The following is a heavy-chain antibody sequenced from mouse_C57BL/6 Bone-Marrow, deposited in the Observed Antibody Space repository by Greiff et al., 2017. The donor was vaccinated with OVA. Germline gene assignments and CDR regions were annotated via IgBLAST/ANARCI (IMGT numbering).Heavy chain of an antibody. D-gene: IGHD1-1*01. Sequence: EVKLVESGGDLVKPGGSLKLSCAASGFTFSSYGMYWVRQTPDKRLEWVATISSGGSYTYDPDSVKGRFTISRDNAKNTLYLQMSSLKSEDTAMYDCARRGYYYGSSRWFAYWGQGTLVTVSA. V-gene: IGHV5-6*01. CDR1: GFTFSSYG. CDR2: ISSGGSYT. CDR3: ARRGYYYGSSRWFAY. J-gene: IGHJ3*01.